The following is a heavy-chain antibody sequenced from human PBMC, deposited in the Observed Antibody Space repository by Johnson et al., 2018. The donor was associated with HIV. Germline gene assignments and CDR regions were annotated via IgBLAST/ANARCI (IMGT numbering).Heavy chain of an antibody. V-gene: IGHV3-11*04. CDR3: ARDGGRGDFDI. Sequence: QVQLVESGGGLVQPGGSLRLSCAASGFSFSDYYMTWIRQAPGKGLEWVSYISSSGGTKYYADSLKGRFTISRDNAKNSLYLQMNSLRVEDTAVYYWARDGGRGDFDIWGQGTRVSVSS. D-gene: IGHD3-16*01. J-gene: IGHJ3*02. CDR2: ISSSGGTK. CDR1: GFSFSDYY.